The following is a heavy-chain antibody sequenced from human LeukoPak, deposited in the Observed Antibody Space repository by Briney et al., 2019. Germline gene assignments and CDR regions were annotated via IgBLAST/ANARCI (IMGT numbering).Heavy chain of an antibody. J-gene: IGHJ6*03. D-gene: IGHD3-16*01. CDR2: IYYSGST. Sequence: SSETLSLTCTVSGGSMSSYYWSWIRQPPGKGLDWIGYIYYSGSTNYNPSLKSRVTISVDPSKNQFSLNLTSVTAADTAIYYCARAPRGRNYYYYMDVWGKGTTVTVSS. V-gene: IGHV4-59*01. CDR3: ARAPRGRNYYYYMDV. CDR1: GGSMSSYY.